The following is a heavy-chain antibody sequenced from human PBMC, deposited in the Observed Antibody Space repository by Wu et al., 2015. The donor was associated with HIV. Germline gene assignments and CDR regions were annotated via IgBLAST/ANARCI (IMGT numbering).Heavy chain of an antibody. Sequence: QVQLVQSGAEVKKPGASVKVSCQASGYTFTDYYIHWVRQAPGQGLEWMGWINPTSGGTNSAQKFQGRVTLTRDTSIGTAYMELNNLRSEDTAVYFCARGGPNGGYYDTGIYYFDTWGQGNYWSPSP. CDR2: INPTSGGT. V-gene: IGHV1-2*02. CDR1: GYTFTDYY. CDR3: ARGGPNGGYYDTGIYYFDT. D-gene: IGHD3-10*01. J-gene: IGHJ4*02.